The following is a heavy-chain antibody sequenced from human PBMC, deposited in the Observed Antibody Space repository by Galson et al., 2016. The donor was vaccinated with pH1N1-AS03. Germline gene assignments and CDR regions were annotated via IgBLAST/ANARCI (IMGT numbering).Heavy chain of an antibody. CDR3: AKKFYYDSSGHHLDVADV. CDR1: GFTFSNYA. Sequence: SLRLSCAASGFTFSNYAMTWVRQAPGKGLEWVSSISGSGGSTNSADSVRDRFSISRDNSKNTLFLQMNTLRADDTAVYYCAKKFYYDSSGHHLDVADVWGQGTAVTVSS. V-gene: IGHV3-23*01. CDR2: ISGSGGST. D-gene: IGHD3-22*01. J-gene: IGHJ3*01.